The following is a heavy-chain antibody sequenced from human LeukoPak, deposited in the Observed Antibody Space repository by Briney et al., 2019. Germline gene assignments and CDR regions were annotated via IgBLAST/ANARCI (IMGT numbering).Heavy chain of an antibody. J-gene: IGHJ4*02. V-gene: IGHV3-11*01. CDR2: ISNTGTTI. Sequence: GGSLRLSCAASGFPFSDYYMSWIRQAPGKGLEGVSYISNTGTTIYYADSVKGRFTISRDNAKNSLYLQMNSLRAEDTAFYYCGRDNSGAFGDSGQGTLVTVSS. CDR3: GRDNSGAFGD. D-gene: IGHD1-26*01. CDR1: GFPFSDYY.